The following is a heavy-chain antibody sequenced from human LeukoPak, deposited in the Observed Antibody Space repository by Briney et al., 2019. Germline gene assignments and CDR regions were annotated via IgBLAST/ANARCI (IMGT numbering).Heavy chain of an antibody. Sequence: GGSLRLSCAASGFTFSSYEMNWVRQAPGKGLEWVSYISSSGSTIYYADSVKGRFTISRDNAKNSLYLQMNSLRAEDTAVYYCARVSRRIAVAGNLDYWGQGTLVTVSS. CDR3: ARVSRRIAVAGNLDY. CDR1: GFTFSSYE. J-gene: IGHJ4*02. D-gene: IGHD6-19*01. V-gene: IGHV3-48*03. CDR2: ISSSGSTI.